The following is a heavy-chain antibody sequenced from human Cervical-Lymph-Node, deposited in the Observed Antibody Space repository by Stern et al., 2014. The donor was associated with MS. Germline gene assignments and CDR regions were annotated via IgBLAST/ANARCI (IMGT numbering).Heavy chain of an antibody. CDR3: ARDIGYSSTAGCR. CDR1: GFTFSSYG. J-gene: IGHJ4*02. Sequence: VQLEASGGGVVQPGWSLRLSCGASGFTFSSYGMHWVRQAPGKGLERVAVIWYDGSNKYYADSVKGRFTISRDNSKNTLDLQMNSLRAEDTAVYYCARDIGYSSTAGCRWGQGTLVTVSS. D-gene: IGHD6-13*01. V-gene: IGHV3-33*01. CDR2: IWYDGSNK.